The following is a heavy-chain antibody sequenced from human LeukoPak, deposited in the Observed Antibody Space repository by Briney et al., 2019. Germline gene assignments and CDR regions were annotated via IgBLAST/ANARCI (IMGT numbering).Heavy chain of an antibody. V-gene: IGHV3-33*01. CDR1: GFTFSSYG. Sequence: GGSLRLSCAASGFTFSSYGMHWVRQAAGKGLEWVAVIWYGGSNKYYADSVKGRFTISRDNSKNTLYLQMNSLRAEDTAVYYCASRDPSSWYVYWGQGTLVTVSS. J-gene: IGHJ4*02. CDR3: ASRDPSSWYVY. D-gene: IGHD6-13*01. CDR2: IWYGGSNK.